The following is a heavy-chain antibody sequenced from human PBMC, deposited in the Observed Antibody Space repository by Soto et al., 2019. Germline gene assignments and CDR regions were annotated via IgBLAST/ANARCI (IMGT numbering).Heavy chain of an antibody. CDR2: MNAKSGDT. CDR1: GYTFSDFD. Sequence: ASVKVSCKASGYTFSDFDINWLQQASGQGPEWMGWMNAKSGDTFFAQRFQGKFNMTWDTSLSTAYMEVGSLTSDDTAIYYCARGNPFNYAGFDVWGQGXTVTVYS. V-gene: IGHV1-8*01. CDR3: ARGNPFNYAGFDV. J-gene: IGHJ6*02. D-gene: IGHD3-16*01.